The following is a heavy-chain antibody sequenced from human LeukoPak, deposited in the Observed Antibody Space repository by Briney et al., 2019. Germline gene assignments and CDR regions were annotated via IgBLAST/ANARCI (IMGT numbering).Heavy chain of an antibody. J-gene: IGHJ4*02. D-gene: IGHD4-17*01. CDR2: ISSSGST. Sequence: PSETLSLTCIVSGGSISSYFWSWIRQPAGKGLEWIGRISSSGSTTYNPSLKSRVTMSVDTSKNQFSLKLTSVTAADTAVYYCARGPTVTTGFDYWGQGTLVTVSS. CDR3: ARGPTVTTGFDY. CDR1: GGSISSYF. V-gene: IGHV4-4*07.